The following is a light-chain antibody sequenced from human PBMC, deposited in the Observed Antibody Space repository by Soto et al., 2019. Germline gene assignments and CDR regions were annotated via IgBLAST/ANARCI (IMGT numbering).Light chain of an antibody. CDR1: QIVTSSY. CDR3: QQYGRSPA. V-gene: IGKV3-20*01. Sequence: EIVLTQSPGTLSLSPGERATLSCRASQIVTSSYLAWYQQKPGQAPRLLIYGASSRATGIPDRFSGSGSGTYFTLTISILEPEDFAVYYCQQYGRSPAFGGGTKVEIK. CDR2: GAS. J-gene: IGKJ4*01.